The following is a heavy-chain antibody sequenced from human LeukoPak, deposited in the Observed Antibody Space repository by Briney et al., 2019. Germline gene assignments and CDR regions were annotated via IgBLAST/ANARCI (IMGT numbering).Heavy chain of an antibody. CDR2: ISGSGGST. CDR1: AFTFSSYA. CDR3: AIRKNADYCDAFDY. V-gene: IGHV3-23*01. D-gene: IGHD3-22*01. Sequence: GGCLRLSCAASAFTFSSYAMSWVRQAPGKGLEWVSAISGSGGSTYYADSVKGRFTISRDNSKNTLFLQMNSLRAEDTAVYYCAIRKNADYCDAFDYWGQGTPVTASS. J-gene: IGHJ4*02.